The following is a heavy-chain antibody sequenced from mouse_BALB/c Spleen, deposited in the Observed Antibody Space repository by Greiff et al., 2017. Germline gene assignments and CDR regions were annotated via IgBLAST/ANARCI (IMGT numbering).Heavy chain of an antibody. V-gene: IGHV1-82*01. D-gene: IGHD1-1*01. J-gene: IGHJ2*01. CDR2: IYPGDGDT. CDR1: GYAFSSSW. Sequence: QVQLQQSGPELVKPGASVKISCKASGYAFSSSWMNWVKQRPGQGLEWLGRIYPGDGDTNSNGKFKGKATLTADKSSSTAYMQLSSLTSVDSAVYFCARASAIDYYGSSYFDYWGQGTTLTVAS. CDR3: ARASAIDYYGSSYFDY.